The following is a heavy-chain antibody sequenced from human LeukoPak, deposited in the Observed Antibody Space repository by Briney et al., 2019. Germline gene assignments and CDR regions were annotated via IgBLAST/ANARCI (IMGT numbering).Heavy chain of an antibody. D-gene: IGHD3-10*01. CDR2: ISSSGSTI. CDR3: ARDQRFGELLWPLPYYFDY. V-gene: IGHV3-11*01. Sequence: GGSLRLSCAASGFTFSDYYMSWIRQAPGKGLEWVSYISSSGSTIYYADSVKGRFTISRDNAKNSLYLQMNSLRAEDTAVYYCARDQRFGELLWPLPYYFDYWGQGTLVTVSS. CDR1: GFTFSDYY. J-gene: IGHJ4*02.